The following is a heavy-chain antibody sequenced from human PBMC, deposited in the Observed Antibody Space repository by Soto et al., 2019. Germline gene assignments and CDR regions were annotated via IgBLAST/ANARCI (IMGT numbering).Heavy chain of an antibody. Sequence: SVKVSCKASGGTFSSYAISWVRQAPGQGLEWMGGIIPIFGTANYAQKFQGRVTITADESTSTAYMELSSLRSEDTAVYYCASRQEDSSGYYYAFDIWGQGAMVTVSS. J-gene: IGHJ3*02. CDR2: IIPIFGTA. CDR3: ASRQEDSSGYYYAFDI. V-gene: IGHV1-69*13. D-gene: IGHD3-22*01. CDR1: GGTFSSYA.